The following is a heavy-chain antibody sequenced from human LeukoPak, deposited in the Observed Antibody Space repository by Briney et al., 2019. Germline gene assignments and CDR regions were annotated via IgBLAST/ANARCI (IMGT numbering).Heavy chain of an antibody. CDR3: ARSNQADDY. CDR1: VFTFSIYW. CDR2: INPGGSSI. Sequence: GGSLRLSCAASVFTFSIYWMHWVRQVPGKGLVRVARINPGGSSITSADSVKGRFTISRDNAKNTLYLQMDSLRAEDTGVYYCARSNQADDYWGQGTLVTVSS. J-gene: IGHJ4*02. V-gene: IGHV3-74*01. D-gene: IGHD1-14*01.